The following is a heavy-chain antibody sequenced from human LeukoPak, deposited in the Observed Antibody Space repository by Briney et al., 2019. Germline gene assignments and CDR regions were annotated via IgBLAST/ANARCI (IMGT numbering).Heavy chain of an antibody. CDR3: AKDGFADY. J-gene: IGHJ4*02. CDR2: ISYDGSNK. V-gene: IGHV3-30*18. D-gene: IGHD3-10*01. Sequence: GGSLRLSCAASGFTFSSYGMHWVRQAPGKGLEWVAVISYDGSNKYYADSVKGRFTISRDNSKNTLYLQMNSLRAEDTAVYYCAKDGFADYWGQGTLVTVSS. CDR1: GFTFSSYG.